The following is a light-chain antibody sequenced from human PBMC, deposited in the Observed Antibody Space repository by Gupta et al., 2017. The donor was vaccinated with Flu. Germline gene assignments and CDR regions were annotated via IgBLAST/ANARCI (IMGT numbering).Light chain of an antibody. Sequence: QSALTQPASVSGSPGQSITISCTGTSSDVGGYNSVSWYQHHPGKAPKLIIYDVNNWPSGVSNRFSGSKSGNTASLTISGLQPEDEAGYYCTSYTGSITLVFGTGTKVNVL. J-gene: IGLJ1*01. CDR1: SSDVGGYNS. CDR2: DVN. CDR3: TSYTGSITLV. V-gene: IGLV2-14*01.